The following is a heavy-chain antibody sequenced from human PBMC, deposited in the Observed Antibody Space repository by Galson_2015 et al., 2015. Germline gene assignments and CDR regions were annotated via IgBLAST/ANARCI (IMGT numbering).Heavy chain of an antibody. Sequence: TLSLTCTVSGGSISTGGYYWRWIRQHPGKGLEWIGYIFYRGSTYYNPSLKSRLTISVDTSQNQFSLNLTSVTAADTAFYYCARDVWGEGMDVWGQGTAVTVSS. J-gene: IGHJ6*02. CDR3: ARDVWGEGMDV. V-gene: IGHV4-31*03. CDR1: GGSISTGGYY. D-gene: IGHD3-10*01. CDR2: IFYRGST.